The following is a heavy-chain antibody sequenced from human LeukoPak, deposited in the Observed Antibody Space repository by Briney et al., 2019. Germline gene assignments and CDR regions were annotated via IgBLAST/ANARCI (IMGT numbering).Heavy chain of an antibody. D-gene: IGHD3-16*01. CDR3: ARDLTRGLLLWDDAFDI. CDR2: IYTSGST. J-gene: IGHJ3*02. V-gene: IGHV4-4*07. CDR1: GGSISSYY. Sequence: SETLSLTCTVSGGSISSYYWSWIRQPAGKGLEWIGRIYTSGSTNYNPSLKSRVTMSLDTSKNQFSLKLSSVTAADTAVYYCARDLTRGLLLWDDAFDIWGQGTMVTVSS.